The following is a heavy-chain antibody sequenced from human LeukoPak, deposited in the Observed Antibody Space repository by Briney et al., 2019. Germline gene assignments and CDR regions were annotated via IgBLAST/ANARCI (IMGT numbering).Heavy chain of an antibody. D-gene: IGHD6-13*01. CDR2: ISSSSSYI. CDR1: GFTFSSCS. CDR3: ARDRIAAAATRAWYFDL. J-gene: IGHJ2*01. Sequence: GGSLRLSCAASGFTFSSCSMNWVRQAPGKGLEWVSSISSSSSYIYYADSVKGRFTISRDNAKNSLYLQMNSLRAEDTAVYYCARDRIAAAATRAWYFDLWGRGTLVTVSS. V-gene: IGHV3-21*01.